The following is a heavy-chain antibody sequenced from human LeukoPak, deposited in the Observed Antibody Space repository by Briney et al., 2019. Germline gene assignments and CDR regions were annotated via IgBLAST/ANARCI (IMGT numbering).Heavy chain of an antibody. CDR1: GGSTSSYC. D-gene: IGHD4-17*01. V-gene: IGHV4-4*07. Sequence: SETLSLTCTVSGGSTSSYCCSWIRQPAGKGLEWIGRIYTSGSTNYNPSLKSRVTMSVDTSKNQFSLKLSSVTAADTAVYYCATNYGDYEYALDIWGQGTMVTVSS. CDR3: ATNYGDYEYALDI. J-gene: IGHJ3*02. CDR2: IYTSGST.